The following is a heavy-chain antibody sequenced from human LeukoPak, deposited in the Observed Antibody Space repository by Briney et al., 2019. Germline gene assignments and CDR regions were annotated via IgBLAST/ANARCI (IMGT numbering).Heavy chain of an antibody. V-gene: IGHV1-69*01. CDR3: ARSHQGAYSSGWYAYWY. J-gene: IGHJ4*02. Sequence: ASVKVSCKASGGTFSSYAISWVRQAPGQGLEWMGGIIPIFGTANYAQKFQGRVTITADESTSTAYTELSSLRSEDTAVYYCARSHQGAYSSGWYAYWYWGQGTLVTVSS. CDR1: GGTFSSYA. D-gene: IGHD6-19*01. CDR2: IIPIFGTA.